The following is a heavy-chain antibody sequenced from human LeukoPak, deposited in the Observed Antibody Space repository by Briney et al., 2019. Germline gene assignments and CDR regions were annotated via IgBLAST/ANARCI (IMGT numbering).Heavy chain of an antibody. V-gene: IGHV3-23*01. J-gene: IGHJ3*02. D-gene: IGHD3-10*01. CDR1: GFTFSSYA. CDR2: ISGSGGST. Sequence: GGSLRLSCAASGFTFSSYAMSWVRQAPGKGLEWVSAISGSGGSTYYADSVKGRFTISRDNSKNTLCLQMNSLRAEGTAVYYCAKDNYYYDTFDIWGQGTMVTVSS. CDR3: AKDNYYYDTFDI.